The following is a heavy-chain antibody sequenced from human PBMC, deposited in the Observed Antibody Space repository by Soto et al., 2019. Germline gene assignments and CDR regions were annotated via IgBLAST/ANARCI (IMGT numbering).Heavy chain of an antibody. J-gene: IGHJ4*02. CDR2: FRSGGDDGTT. CDR3: AKKVNSGPGSQYFDY. CDR1: GFTFSSYS. Sequence: GGSLRLSCAAPGFTFSSYSMSWVRQAPGKGLEWVSGFRSGGDDGTTYYADSVKGRFTISRDNSKNTLFLQMDSLRAKDTAIYYCAKKVNSGPGSQYFDYWGQGTLVTVSA. V-gene: IGHV3-23*01. D-gene: IGHD3-10*01.